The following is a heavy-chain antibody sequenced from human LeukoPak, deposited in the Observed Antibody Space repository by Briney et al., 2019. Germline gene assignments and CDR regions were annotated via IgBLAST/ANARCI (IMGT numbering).Heavy chain of an antibody. J-gene: IGHJ4*02. CDR1: GFTVRTSY. Sequence: PGGSLRLSCAASGFTVRTSYMSWVRQAPGKGLEWVSVIYSGGATHYADSVKGRFTISRDNSKNTLYFQMNSLRVEDTAVYYCARGGETATGPLDYWGQGTLVTVSS. D-gene: IGHD5-24*01. V-gene: IGHV3-53*01. CDR2: IYSGGAT. CDR3: ARGGETATGPLDY.